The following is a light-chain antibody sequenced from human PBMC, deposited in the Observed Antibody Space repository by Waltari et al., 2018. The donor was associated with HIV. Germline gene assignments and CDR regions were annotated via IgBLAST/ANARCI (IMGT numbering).Light chain of an antibody. CDR1: QGVGSY. V-gene: IGKV1-9*01. CDR2: SVS. CDR3: QQLKTYPLS. J-gene: IGKJ4*01. Sequence: IQLTQSPSFLSASVGERLTITCRATQGVGSYLAWYQQKPGKAPNLLIYSVSILQTGVPSRFSGSGSGTEFTLTSTDLQPEDFATYYCQQLKTYPLSFGGGTKVEIK.